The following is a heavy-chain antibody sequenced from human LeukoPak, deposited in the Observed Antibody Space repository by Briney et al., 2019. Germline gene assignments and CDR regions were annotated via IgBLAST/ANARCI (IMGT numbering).Heavy chain of an antibody. D-gene: IGHD2-8*01. V-gene: IGHV3-23*01. CDR2: ISGSGGST. CDR1: GFTFGSYA. Sequence: GGSLRLSCAASGFTFGSYAMSWVRQAPGKGLEWVSAISGSGGSTYYADSVKGWFTISRDNSKNTLYLQMNSLRAEDTAVYYCAKSPDYCTNGVCYLDYWGQGTLVTVSS. CDR3: AKSPDYCTNGVCYLDY. J-gene: IGHJ4*02.